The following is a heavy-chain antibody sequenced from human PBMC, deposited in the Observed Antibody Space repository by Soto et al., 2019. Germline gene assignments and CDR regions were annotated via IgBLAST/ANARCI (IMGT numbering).Heavy chain of an antibody. D-gene: IGHD2-2*01. J-gene: IGHJ4*02. CDR3: AKDQPQLDGYFDY. CDR1: GFTFSSYA. CDR2: ISGSGGST. Sequence: EVQLLESGGGLVQPGGSLRLSCAASGFTFSSYAMSWVHQAPGKGLEWVSAISGSGGSTYYADSVKGRFTISRDNSKNTLYLQMNSRRAEDTAVYYCAKDQPQLDGYFDYWGQGTLVTVSS. V-gene: IGHV3-23*01.